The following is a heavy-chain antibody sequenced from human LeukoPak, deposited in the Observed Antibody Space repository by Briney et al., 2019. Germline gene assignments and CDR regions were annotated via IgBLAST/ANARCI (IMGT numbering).Heavy chain of an antibody. D-gene: IGHD2-21*02. CDR3: ARVMTAITNWFDP. CDR2: IFSDGST. CDR1: GFTFSGYA. J-gene: IGHJ5*02. V-gene: IGHV3-66*01. Sequence: GGSLRLSCAASGFTFSGYAMSWVRQAPGMGLEWVSVIFSDGSTYYADSVKGRFTISRDNSKNTLYLQMNNLRAEDTAVYYCARVMTAITNWFDPWGQGTLVTVSS.